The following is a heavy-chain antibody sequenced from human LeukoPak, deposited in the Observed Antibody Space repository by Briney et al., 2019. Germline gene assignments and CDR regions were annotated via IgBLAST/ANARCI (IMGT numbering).Heavy chain of an antibody. V-gene: IGHV3-30*18. Sequence: GGSLRLSCAASGFTFSSYGMHWVRQAPGKGLEWVAVISYDGSNKYYADSVKGRFTISRDNSKNTLYLQMNSLRAEDTAVYYCAKSSPSSWYWPGVYNWFDPWGQGTLVTVSS. CDR2: ISYDGSNK. CDR1: GFTFSSYG. D-gene: IGHD6-13*01. CDR3: AKSSPSSWYWPGVYNWFDP. J-gene: IGHJ5*02.